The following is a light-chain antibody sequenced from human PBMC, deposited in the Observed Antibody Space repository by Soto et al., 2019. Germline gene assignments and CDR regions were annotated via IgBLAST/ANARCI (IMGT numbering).Light chain of an antibody. J-gene: IGLJ2*01. CDR2: EVS. CDR3: SSYTTASSLE. CDR1: SRDVGTYKY. V-gene: IGLV2-14*01. Sequence: QSVLTQPASVSGSPGQSINISCTGSSRDVGTYKYVSWYQQHPGKAPKLIIFEVSHRPSGVSDRFSGSKSGNTASLTISGPQAEDEADYSCSSYTTASSLEFGGGTKVTVL.